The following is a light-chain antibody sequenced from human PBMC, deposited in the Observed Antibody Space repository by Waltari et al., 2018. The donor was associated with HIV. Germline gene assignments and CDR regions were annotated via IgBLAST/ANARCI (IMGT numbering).Light chain of an antibody. CDR3: SSYTITITPVA. CDR1: SSDVGGYNY. J-gene: IGLJ2*01. V-gene: IGLV2-14*01. Sequence: QSALTQPASVSGSPGQSITISCTGTSSDVGGYNYVSWYQQHPGKAPKVMIYDVSKRPSGVSNRFSGSKSGNTASLTISGLQAEDEADYYCSSYTITITPVAFGGGTKLTVL. CDR2: DVS.